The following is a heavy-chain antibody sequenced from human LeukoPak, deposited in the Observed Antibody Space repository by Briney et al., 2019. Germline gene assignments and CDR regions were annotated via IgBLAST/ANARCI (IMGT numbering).Heavy chain of an antibody. CDR2: INPNSGGT. J-gene: IGHJ4*02. CDR3: ARGPRVTRGYSYAYFYYFDY. V-gene: IGHV1-2*02. D-gene: IGHD5-18*01. Sequence: ASVKVSCKASGYTFTGYYMHWVRQAPGQGLEWMGWINPNSGGTNYAQKLQGGVTMTTDTSTSTAYMELRSLRSDDTAVYYCARGPRVTRGYSYAYFYYFDYWGQGTLVTVSS. CDR1: GYTFTGYY.